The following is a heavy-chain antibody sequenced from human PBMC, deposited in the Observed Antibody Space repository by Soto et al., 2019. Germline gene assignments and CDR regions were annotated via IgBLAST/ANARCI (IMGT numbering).Heavy chain of an antibody. J-gene: IGHJ4*02. CDR1: GGSISSSRYY. V-gene: IGHV4-39*01. CDR3: ARPMGSSSSLVFDD. D-gene: IGHD6-6*01. Sequence: XETLSLPCTVSGGSISSSRYYWGWIRQPPGKGLEWIGSIYYSGSTYYNPSLKSRVTISVDTSKNQFSLKLSSVTAADTAVYYCARPMGSSSSLVFDDWGQGTLVTVPS. CDR2: IYYSGST.